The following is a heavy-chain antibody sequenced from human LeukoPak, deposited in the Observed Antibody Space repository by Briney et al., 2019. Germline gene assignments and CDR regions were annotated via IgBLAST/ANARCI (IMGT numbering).Heavy chain of an antibody. Sequence: GGSLRLSCAASGFTFNSHGMSLVRQAQGKGLEWVSTISGSGDNTYYADSVKGRFTISRDNSKNTLYLQMNSLRAEDTAVYYCARVTYGSGTYGAFDYWGQGTLVTVSS. V-gene: IGHV3-23*01. CDR1: GFTFNSHG. D-gene: IGHD3-10*01. CDR2: ISGSGDNT. J-gene: IGHJ4*02. CDR3: ARVTYGSGTYGAFDY.